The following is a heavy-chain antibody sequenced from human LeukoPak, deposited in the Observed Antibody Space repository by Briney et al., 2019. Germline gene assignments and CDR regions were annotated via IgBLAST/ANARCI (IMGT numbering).Heavy chain of an antibody. CDR1: GFTFSSYS. V-gene: IGHV3-48*02. J-gene: IGHJ3*02. Sequence: GGSLRLSCAASGFTFSSYSMNWVRQAPGKGLKWVSYISSSSSTIYYADSVRGRFTISRDNAKNSLYLQMNSLRDEDTAVYYCARDLDTAMVISHAFDIWGQGTMVTVSS. D-gene: IGHD5-18*01. CDR3: ARDLDTAMVISHAFDI. CDR2: ISSSSSTI.